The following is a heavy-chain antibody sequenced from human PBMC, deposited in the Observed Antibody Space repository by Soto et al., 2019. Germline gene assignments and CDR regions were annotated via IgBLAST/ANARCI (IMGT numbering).Heavy chain of an antibody. CDR3: ARDNRVSVPAKYSSSWYNY. CDR1: GFTFSDYY. CDR2: ISSSGSTI. J-gene: IGHJ4*02. V-gene: IGHV3-11*01. Sequence: GGSLRLSCAASGFTFSDYYMSWIRQAPGKGLEWVSYISSSGSTIYYADSVKGRFTISRDNAKNSLYLQMNSLRAEDTAVYYCARDNRVSVPAKYSSSWYNYWGQGTLVTVSS. D-gene: IGHD6-13*01.